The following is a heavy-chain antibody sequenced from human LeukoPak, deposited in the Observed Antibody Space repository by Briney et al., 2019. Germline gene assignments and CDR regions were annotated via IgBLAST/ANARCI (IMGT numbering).Heavy chain of an antibody. J-gene: IGHJ4*02. D-gene: IGHD2-15*01. Sequence: PGGSLRLSCVASGFTFSSYWMSWVRQAPGKGLEWVANIKQDGSEKYYGDSVRGRFTISRDNAKNSLYLQMNSLRAEDTAVYYCARRYCSGGTCYSYFDYWGQGTLVTVSS. V-gene: IGHV3-7*01. CDR3: ARRYCSGGTCYSYFDY. CDR2: IKQDGSEK. CDR1: GFTFSSYW.